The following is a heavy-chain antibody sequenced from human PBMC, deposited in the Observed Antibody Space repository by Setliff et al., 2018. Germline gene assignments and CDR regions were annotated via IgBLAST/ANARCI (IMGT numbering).Heavy chain of an antibody. J-gene: IGHJ4*02. CDR2: VYYSGAA. Sequence: SETLSLTCTVSGGSFSTYYWSWIRQAPGKGLEWIGHVYYSGAANYNPSLKSRVTVSVDTSKNQFSLRLISVTAADTAVYYCARGGTFRYFDFWGQGAPVTVS. V-gene: IGHV4-59*01. CDR3: ARGGTFRYFDF. CDR1: GGSFSTYY. D-gene: IGHD5-12*01.